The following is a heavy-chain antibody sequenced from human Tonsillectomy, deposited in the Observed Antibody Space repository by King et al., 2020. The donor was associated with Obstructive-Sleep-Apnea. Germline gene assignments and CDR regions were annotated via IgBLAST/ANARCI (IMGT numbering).Heavy chain of an antibody. CDR2: MNPNSGNT. CDR1: GYTFSSAE. V-gene: IGHV1-8*01. CDR3: ARGSSRSFDI. Sequence: QLVQSGAEVQKPGASVKVSCKASGYTFSSAEIHWVRQAPGQGLEWMGWMNPNSGNTAYVQKFQGRVTMTKNPSINTAYMELSSLRSTDTAVYFCARGSSRSFDIWGQGTLVTVS. D-gene: IGHD6-13*01. J-gene: IGHJ4*02.